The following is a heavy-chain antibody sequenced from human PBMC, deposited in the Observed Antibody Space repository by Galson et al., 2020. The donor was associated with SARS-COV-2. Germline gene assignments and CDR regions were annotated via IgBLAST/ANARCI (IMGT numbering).Heavy chain of an antibody. D-gene: IGHD2-15*01. CDR2: TPYDGRNN. J-gene: IGHJ5*02. CDR1: GFTFSSNA. CDR3: ARDLCSGRSCCWFDP. V-gene: IGHV3-30*04. Sequence: GESPKISCASSGFTFSSNAMHWVRHAPGKGLEWVAVTPYDGRNNDYTNSVRGRFTISRDNSKNTVYLEMNSLRVEDTAVYYCARDLCSGRSCCWFDPWGQGTLVTVSS.